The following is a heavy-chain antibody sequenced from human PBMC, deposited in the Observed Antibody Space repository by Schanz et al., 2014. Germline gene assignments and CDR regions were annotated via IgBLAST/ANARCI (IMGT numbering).Heavy chain of an antibody. V-gene: IGHV3-21*01. J-gene: IGHJ6*02. CDR3: ARDMTSMGESGFYYYGMDV. CDR1: GFNFRNYW. Sequence: EGQLVESGGGLVQPGGSLRLSCVVSGFNFRNYWMSWVRQAPGKGLEWVSSISSTSSYIFYADSVKGRFTISRDNPKNTLYLQMNSLRAEDTAVYYCARDMTSMGESGFYYYGMDVWGQGTTATVSS. CDR2: ISSTSSYI. D-gene: IGHD1-26*01.